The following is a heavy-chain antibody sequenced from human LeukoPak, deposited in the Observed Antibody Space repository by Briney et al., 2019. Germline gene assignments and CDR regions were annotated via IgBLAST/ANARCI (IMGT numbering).Heavy chain of an antibody. CDR3: ACRTIEYSSSLFDI. D-gene: IGHD6-13*01. Sequence: SETLSPTCTVPGGSISSYYWSWIRQPAGKGLEWISRIYTSGSTNYNPSLKSRVTMSVDTSNNQFSLKRSSMTAADTALYYCACRTIEYSSSLFDIWGQGTMVTVSS. J-gene: IGHJ3*02. V-gene: IGHV4-4*07. CDR2: IYTSGST. CDR1: GGSISSYY.